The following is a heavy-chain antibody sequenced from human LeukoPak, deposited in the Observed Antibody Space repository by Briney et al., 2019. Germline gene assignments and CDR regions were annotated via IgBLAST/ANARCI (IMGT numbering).Heavy chain of an antibody. J-gene: IGHJ4*02. V-gene: IGHV3-15*01. Sequence: GGSLRLSCAASGFTFSNAWMSWVRQAPGEGLEWVGRIKSKPDGGTTDYAAPVKGRFTISRDDSKNTLYLQMNCLKTEDTAVYYCTTKGYWGQGTLVTVSS. CDR3: TTKGY. CDR1: GFTFSNAW. CDR2: IKSKPDGGTT.